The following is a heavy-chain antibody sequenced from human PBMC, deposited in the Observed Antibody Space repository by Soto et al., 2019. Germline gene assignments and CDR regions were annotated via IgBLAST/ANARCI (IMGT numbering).Heavy chain of an antibody. Sequence: AASVKVSCKASGFTFTSSAVQWVRQARGQRLEWIGWIVVGSGNTNYAQKFQERVTITRDMSTSTAYMELSSLRSEDTAVYYCAADQEYYYGSGTLGYWGQGTLVTVSS. V-gene: IGHV1-58*01. J-gene: IGHJ4*02. CDR2: IVVGSGNT. D-gene: IGHD3-10*01. CDR1: GFTFTSSA. CDR3: AADQEYYYGSGTLGY.